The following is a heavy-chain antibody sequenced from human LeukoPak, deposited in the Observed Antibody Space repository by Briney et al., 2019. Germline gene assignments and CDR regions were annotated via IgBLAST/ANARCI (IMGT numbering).Heavy chain of an antibody. Sequence: SETLSLTCTVSGSSISSGNYYWSWIRQFPGKGLEWIGYIFYSGSTYYNPSLKSRVTISVDTSKNQFSLKLSSVTAADTAVYYCARDLTGLNWSDPWGQGTLVTVSS. CDR1: GSSISSGNYY. CDR3: ARDLTGLNWSDP. J-gene: IGHJ5*02. D-gene: IGHD3-9*01. V-gene: IGHV4-31*03. CDR2: IFYSGST.